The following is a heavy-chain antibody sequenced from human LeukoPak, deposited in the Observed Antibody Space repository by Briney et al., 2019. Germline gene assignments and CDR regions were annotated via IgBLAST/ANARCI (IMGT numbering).Heavy chain of an antibody. J-gene: IGHJ5*02. CDR1: GFTFSSYA. D-gene: IGHD3-10*01. CDR2: ISYDGSNK. CDR3: ATPGTMVRGTWFDP. Sequence: GRSLSLSCAASGFTFSSYAMHWVRQAPGKGLEWVAVISYDGSNKYYADSVKGRFTISRDNSKNTLYLQMNSLRAEDTAVYYCATPGTMVRGTWFDPWGQGTLVTVSS. V-gene: IGHV3-30-3*01.